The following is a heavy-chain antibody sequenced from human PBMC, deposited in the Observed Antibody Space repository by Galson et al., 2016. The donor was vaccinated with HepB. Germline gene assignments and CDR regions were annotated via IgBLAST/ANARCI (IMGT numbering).Heavy chain of an antibody. CDR2: TYSRSRWHT. J-gene: IGHJ6*02. CDR3: VRAATTLRSGWKTLAPRFYYSGMDV. V-gene: IGHV6-1*01. CDR1: GDSVSSKTVA. D-gene: IGHD6-19*01. Sequence: CAISGDSVSSKTVAWDWIRQSPSRGLEWLGGTYSRSRWHTDYAPSMKSRITISSDTSKNQFSLQLNSVTPEDTAVYYCVRAATTLRSGWKTLAPRFYYSGMDVWGQGTTVTVSS.